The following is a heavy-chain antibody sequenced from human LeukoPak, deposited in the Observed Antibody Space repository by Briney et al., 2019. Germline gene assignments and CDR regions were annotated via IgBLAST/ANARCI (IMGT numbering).Heavy chain of an antibody. CDR3: ATHYGDYAFDP. J-gene: IGHJ5*02. D-gene: IGHD4-17*01. V-gene: IGHV1-8*01. CDR1: GYTFTSYD. CDR2: MNPDSGNA. Sequence: GASVKVSCKASGYTFTSYDINWVRQATGQGLEWMGWMNPDSGNAGYPQKFRGRVTMTRDISISTAYMELSSLGFEDTAVYYCATHYGDYAFDPWGQGTLVTVSS.